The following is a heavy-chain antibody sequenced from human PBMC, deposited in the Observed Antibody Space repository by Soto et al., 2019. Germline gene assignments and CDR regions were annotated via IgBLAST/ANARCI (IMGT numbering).Heavy chain of an antibody. CDR2: IYSGGST. Sequence: GGSLRLSCAASGFTLSSHGMQWVRRAPGTGLEWVSTIYSGGSTYYTDSAKGRLIISRDSSRNMVYLQMNSLRDEDTAVYYCARSGSYVNGFDYWGQGTPVTVSS. CDR1: GFTLSSHG. D-gene: IGHD1-26*01. CDR3: ARSGSYVNGFDY. J-gene: IGHJ4*02. V-gene: IGHV3-53*01.